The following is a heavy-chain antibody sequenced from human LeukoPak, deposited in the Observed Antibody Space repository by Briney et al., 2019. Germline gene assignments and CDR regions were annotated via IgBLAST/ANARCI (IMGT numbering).Heavy chain of an antibody. Sequence: SETLSLTCTVSGGSISSYYWSWFRQPPGKGLEWIGYIYYSGSTNYNPSLKSRVTISVDTSKNQFSLKLSSVTAADTAVYYCARGTMIVFDYWGQGTLVTVSS. CDR3: ARGTMIVFDY. D-gene: IGHD3-22*01. J-gene: IGHJ4*02. CDR1: GGSISSYY. V-gene: IGHV4-59*01. CDR2: IYYSGST.